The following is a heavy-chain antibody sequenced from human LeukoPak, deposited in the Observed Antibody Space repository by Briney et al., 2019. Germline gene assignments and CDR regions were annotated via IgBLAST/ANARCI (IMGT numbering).Heavy chain of an antibody. D-gene: IGHD3-22*01. J-gene: IGHJ4*02. CDR1: GGSFSGYY. Sequence: SETLSLTCAVYGGSFSGYYWSWLREPPGKGVEWSGEINHSGSTNYNPSLKSRVTISVDTSKNQFSLKLSSVTAADTAVYYCARGTAGDYYDSSGSKSYYFDYWGQGTLVTVSS. CDR2: INHSGST. CDR3: ARGTAGDYYDSSGSKSYYFDY. V-gene: IGHV4-34*01.